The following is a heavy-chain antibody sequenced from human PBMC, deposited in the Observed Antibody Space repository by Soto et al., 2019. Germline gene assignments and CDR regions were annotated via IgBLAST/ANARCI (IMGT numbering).Heavy chain of an antibody. D-gene: IGHD3-3*01. CDR2: INPSGGST. CDR1: GYTFTSYY. Sequence: ASVKVSCKASGYTFTSYYMHWVRQAPGQGLEWMGIINPSGGSTSYAQKFQGRVTMTRDTSTSTVYMELSSLRSEDTAVYYCARDPGITIFGVSRPDYYYGMDVWGQGTTVTVSS. V-gene: IGHV1-46*01. J-gene: IGHJ6*02. CDR3: ARDPGITIFGVSRPDYYYGMDV.